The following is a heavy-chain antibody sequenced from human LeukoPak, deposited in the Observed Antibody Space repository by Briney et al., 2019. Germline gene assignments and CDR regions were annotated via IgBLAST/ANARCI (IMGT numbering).Heavy chain of an antibody. J-gene: IGHJ5*02. CDR3: ARTAAGFQGPWFDP. D-gene: IGHD6-13*01. CDR1: GYTFTSYY. Sequence: ASVKVSCKASGYTFTSYYLHWVRQAPGQGLEWMGIVNPSGGSTSYAQKFQGRVTMTRDMSTSTVYMELSSLRSEDTAVYYCARTAAGFQGPWFDPWGQGTLVTVSS. CDR2: VNPSGGST. V-gene: IGHV1-46*01.